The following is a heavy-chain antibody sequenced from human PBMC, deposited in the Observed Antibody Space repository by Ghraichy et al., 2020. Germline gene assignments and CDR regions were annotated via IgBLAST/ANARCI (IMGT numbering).Heavy chain of an antibody. CDR1: GFTFSSYA. V-gene: IGHV3-23*01. CDR3: AKDPSHIVVVVAATSNADVDY. J-gene: IGHJ4*02. Sequence: GSLRLSCAASGFTFSSYAMSWVRQAPGKGLEWVSAISGSGGSTYYADSVKGRFTISRDNSKNTLYLQMNSLRAEDTAVYYCAKDPSHIVVVVAATSNADVDYWGQGTLVTVSS. CDR2: ISGSGGST. D-gene: IGHD2-15*01.